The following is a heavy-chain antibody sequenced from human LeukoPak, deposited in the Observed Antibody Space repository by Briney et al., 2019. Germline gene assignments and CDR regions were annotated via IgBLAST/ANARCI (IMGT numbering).Heavy chain of an antibody. V-gene: IGHV3-7*01. CDR1: GFTFSTYW. Sequence: GGSLRLSCAASGFTFSTYWMSWVRQAPGKGLEWVANINQDGSEKYYVDSVKGRFTISRDNAKNTLYLQMTSLRAEDTAMYYCARDRDDSSGYSFDYWGQGTLVTVSS. CDR3: ARDRDDSSGYSFDY. J-gene: IGHJ4*02. CDR2: INQDGSEK. D-gene: IGHD3-22*01.